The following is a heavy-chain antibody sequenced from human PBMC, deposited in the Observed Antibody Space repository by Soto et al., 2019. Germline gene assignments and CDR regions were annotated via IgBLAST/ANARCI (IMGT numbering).Heavy chain of an antibody. J-gene: IGHJ4*02. Sequence: SETLSLTCTVSGGSISSGGYYWSWIRQHPGKGLEWIGYIYYSGSTYYNPSLKSRVTISVDTSKNQFSLKLSSVTAADTAVYYCARATYYYDSSGYFFFDYWGQGTLVTVSS. V-gene: IGHV4-31*03. D-gene: IGHD3-22*01. CDR1: GGSISSGGYY. CDR2: IYYSGST. CDR3: ARATYYYDSSGYFFFDY.